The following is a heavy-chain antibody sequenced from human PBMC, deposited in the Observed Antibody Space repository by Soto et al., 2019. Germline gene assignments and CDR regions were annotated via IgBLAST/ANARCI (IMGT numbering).Heavy chain of an antibody. Sequence: SETMSLTCVICGGSSSGYYRSWIRQPTGKGLEWIGEINHSGSTNYNPSLKSRVTISVDTSKNQFSLKLSSVTAADTAVYYCARVFPHYDFWSGYYKGGGSYYMDVWGKGTTVT. CDR1: GGSSSGYY. V-gene: IGHV4-34*01. CDR2: INHSGST. CDR3: ARVFPHYDFWSGYYKGGGSYYMDV. D-gene: IGHD3-3*01. J-gene: IGHJ6*03.